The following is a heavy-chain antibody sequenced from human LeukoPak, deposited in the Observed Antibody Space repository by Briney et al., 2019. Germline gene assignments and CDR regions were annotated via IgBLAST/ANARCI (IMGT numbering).Heavy chain of an antibody. CDR1: GFTFSSYS. D-gene: IGHD2-15*01. J-gene: IGHJ3*02. V-gene: IGHV3-21*01. Sequence: GGSLRLSCAASGFTFSSYSMNWVRQAPGKGLEWVSSISSSSSYIYYADSVRGRFTISRDNAKNSLYLQMNSLRAEDTAVYYCAREPPPYCSGGSYYSFDAFDIWGQGTMVTVSS. CDR2: ISSSSSYI. CDR3: AREPPPYCSGGSYYSFDAFDI.